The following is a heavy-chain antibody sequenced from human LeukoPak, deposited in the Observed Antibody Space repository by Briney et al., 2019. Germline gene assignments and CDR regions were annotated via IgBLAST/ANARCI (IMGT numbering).Heavy chain of an antibody. Sequence: GASVKVSCKVSGYTLTELSMHWVRQAPGKGLEWMGGFDPEDGETIYAQMFQGRVTMTEDTSTDTAYMELSSLRSEDTAVYYCATVSSHFLRPPYFDYWGQGTLVTVSS. V-gene: IGHV1-24*01. CDR1: GYTLTELS. CDR2: FDPEDGET. D-gene: IGHD2/OR15-2a*01. J-gene: IGHJ4*02. CDR3: ATVSSHFLRPPYFDY.